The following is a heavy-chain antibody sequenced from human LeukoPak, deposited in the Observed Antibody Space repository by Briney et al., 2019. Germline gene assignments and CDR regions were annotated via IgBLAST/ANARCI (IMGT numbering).Heavy chain of an antibody. V-gene: IGHV1-18*01. Sequence: VSVKVSCKASGYIFSTYGISWVRQAPGQGLEWMGWISAYNGHTKYAQKFQGRVTMTTDTSTSTAYMELTSLTSDDTAMYYCARDKDLGAVAGTFDYWGQGTLVTVSS. CDR1: GYIFSTYG. J-gene: IGHJ4*02. CDR2: ISAYNGHT. CDR3: ARDKDLGAVAGTFDY. D-gene: IGHD6-19*01.